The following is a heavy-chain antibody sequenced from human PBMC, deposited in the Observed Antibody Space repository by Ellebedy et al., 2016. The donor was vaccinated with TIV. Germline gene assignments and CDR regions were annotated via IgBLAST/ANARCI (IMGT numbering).Heavy chain of an antibody. Sequence: SVKVSXXASGGTFSSYAISWVRQAPGQGLEWMGRIIPILGIANYAQKFQGRVTITADKSTSTAYMELSSLRSEDTAVYYCARGNGDSDYWGQGTLVTVSS. V-gene: IGHV1-69*04. J-gene: IGHJ4*02. CDR2: IIPILGIA. CDR1: GGTFSSYA. D-gene: IGHD4-17*01. CDR3: ARGNGDSDY.